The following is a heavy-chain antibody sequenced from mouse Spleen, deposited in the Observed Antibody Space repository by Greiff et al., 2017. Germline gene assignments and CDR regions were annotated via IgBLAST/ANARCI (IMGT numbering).Heavy chain of an antibody. CDR2: ISSGGSYT. Sequence: EVKLVESGGGLVKPGGSLKLSCAASGFTFSSYAMSWVRQTPEKRLEWVATISSGGSYTYYPDSVKGRFTISRDNAKNTLYLQMSSLRSEDTAMYYCARQIRYYFDYWGQGTTLTVSS. V-gene: IGHV5-9-3*01. CDR1: GFTFSSYA. CDR3: ARQIRYYFDY. J-gene: IGHJ2*01.